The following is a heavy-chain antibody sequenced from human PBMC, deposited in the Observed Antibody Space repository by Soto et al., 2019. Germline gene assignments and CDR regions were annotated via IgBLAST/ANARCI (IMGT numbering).Heavy chain of an antibody. CDR2: VSGSGEMT. CDR1: GFTFRGDA. V-gene: IGHV3-23*01. D-gene: IGHD1-20*01. J-gene: IGHJ4*02. Sequence: EVQLLESGGDLVQPGGSLRLACVASGFTFRGDAMSWVRQAPGKGLEWVSSVSGSGEMTHYADSVKGRFTISRDNSKNMVYLHMERLRVDDTAVYYCARSEMTYNWNDWGQGTLVTVSS. CDR3: ARSEMTYNWND.